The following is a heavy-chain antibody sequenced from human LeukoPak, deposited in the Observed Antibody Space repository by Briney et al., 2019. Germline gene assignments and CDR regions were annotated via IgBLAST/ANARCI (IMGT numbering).Heavy chain of an antibody. CDR1: GFTVSSNY. CDR3: AREVPAAMPKGTDAFDI. D-gene: IGHD2-2*01. Sequence: GGSLRLSCAASGFTVSSNYMSWVRQAPGKGLDWVSVIYSGGSTYYADSVKGRFTISRDNSKNTLYLQMNSLRAEDTDVYYRAREVPAAMPKGTDAFDIWGQGTMVTVSS. J-gene: IGHJ3*02. CDR2: IYSGGST. V-gene: IGHV3-53*01.